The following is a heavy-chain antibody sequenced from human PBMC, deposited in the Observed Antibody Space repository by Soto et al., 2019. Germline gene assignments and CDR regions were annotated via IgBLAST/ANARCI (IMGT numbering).Heavy chain of an antibody. D-gene: IGHD6-25*01. CDR3: AREMWTRSGPQNFFDY. V-gene: IGHV1-18*01. Sequence: GASVKVSCQASGYSFTTYGFCWVRKVPGQGLEWMGYISPSSGYTTYAPNLQDRVIMTTDSSTTTVYMELGSLRSDDTAVYYCAREMWTRSGPQNFFDYWGQGALVTVSS. CDR2: ISPSSGYT. J-gene: IGHJ4*02. CDR1: GYSFTTYG.